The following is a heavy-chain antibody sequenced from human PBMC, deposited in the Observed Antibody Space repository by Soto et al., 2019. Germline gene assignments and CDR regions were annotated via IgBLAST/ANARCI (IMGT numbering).Heavy chain of an antibody. CDR2: IYYSGST. J-gene: IGHJ5*02. V-gene: IGHV4-30-4*01. D-gene: IGHD3-10*01. CDR1: GGSISSGDYY. Sequence: SETLSLTCTVSGGSISSGDYYWSWIRQPPGKGLEWIGYIYYSGSTYYNPSLKSRVTISVDTSKNQFSLKLSSVTAADTAVYYCARGAELRRGVTYYYGSGNPKHPPPNWFDPWGQGTLVTVSS. CDR3: ARGAELRRGVTYYYGSGNPKHPPPNWFDP.